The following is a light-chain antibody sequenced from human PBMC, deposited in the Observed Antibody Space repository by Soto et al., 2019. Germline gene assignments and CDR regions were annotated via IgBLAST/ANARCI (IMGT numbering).Light chain of an antibody. CDR3: LQHITYPPT. V-gene: IGKV1-17*01. CDR2: AAS. Sequence: DVQMTQSPSSLSASIGDRVTITCRASQGIRHDLGWYQQKPGKAPKRLIYAASSLQSGVPSRFSGSGSGTEFPLTISSLQPEDCATYYCLQHITYPPTFGHGTKVEIK. J-gene: IGKJ1*01. CDR1: QGIRHD.